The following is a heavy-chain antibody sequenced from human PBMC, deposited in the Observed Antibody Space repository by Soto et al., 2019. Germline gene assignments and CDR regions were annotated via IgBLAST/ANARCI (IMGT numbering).Heavy chain of an antibody. J-gene: IGHJ5*02. CDR1: GFTFSSYS. D-gene: IGHD5-18*01. Sequence: EVQLVESGGGLVKPGGSLRLSCAASGFTFSSYSMNWVRQAPGKGLEWVSSISSSSSYIYYADSVKGRFTISRDNAXNXQYLQMNSLRAEDTAVYYCARDHTGGYSYSGDWFDPWGQGTLVTVSS. V-gene: IGHV3-21*01. CDR3: ARDHTGGYSYSGDWFDP. CDR2: ISSSSSYI.